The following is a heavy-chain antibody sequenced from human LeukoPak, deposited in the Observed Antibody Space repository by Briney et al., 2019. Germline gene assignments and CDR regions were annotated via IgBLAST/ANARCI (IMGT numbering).Heavy chain of an antibody. CDR3: ARGPYYYDSSGAGAHAFDI. CDR2: IYHSGST. CDR1: GGSISNSNW. J-gene: IGHJ3*02. V-gene: IGHV4-4*02. Sequence: SETLSLTCAVSGGSISNSNWWSWVRQSPGKGLEWIGEIYHSGSTNYNPSLESRVTISVDKSKNQFSLRLTSVTAADTAVYYCARGPYYYDSSGAGAHAFDIWGQGTMVTVSS. D-gene: IGHD3-22*01.